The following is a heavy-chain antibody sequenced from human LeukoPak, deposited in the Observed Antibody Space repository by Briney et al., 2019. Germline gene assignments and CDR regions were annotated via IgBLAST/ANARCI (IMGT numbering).Heavy chain of an antibody. J-gene: IGHJ4*02. CDR2: ISSGSGTI. V-gene: IGHV3-48*02. Sequence: GGSLRLSCEVSGFTFSSHSMNWVRQAPGKGLEGAAYISSGSGTIYYADSVKGRFTIARDDAKNSLYLQMSSLRDEDTAVYYCAREAIKDYWGQGTLVTVSS. CDR3: AREAIKDY. CDR1: GFTFSSHS.